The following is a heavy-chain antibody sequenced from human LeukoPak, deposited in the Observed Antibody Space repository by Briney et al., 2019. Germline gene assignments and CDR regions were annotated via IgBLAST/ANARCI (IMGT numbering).Heavy chain of an antibody. Sequence: GGSLRLSCAASEFTVSSNYMSWVRQAPGKGLEWVSVIYSAGNTNYADSVKGRFTISRDNSKNTLYLQMNSLRAEDTAVYHCAARGGSYYGSAFDYWGQGTLVTVSS. CDR3: AARGGSYYGSAFDY. CDR1: EFTVSSNY. V-gene: IGHV3-53*01. D-gene: IGHD1-26*01. J-gene: IGHJ4*02. CDR2: IYSAGNT.